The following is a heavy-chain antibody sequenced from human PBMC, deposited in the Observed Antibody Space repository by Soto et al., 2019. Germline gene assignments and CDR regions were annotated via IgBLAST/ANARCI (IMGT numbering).Heavy chain of an antibody. D-gene: IGHD1-26*01. J-gene: IGHJ6*02. CDR3: ARRGKWELLGMDV. CDR2: IDPSDSYT. V-gene: IGHV5-10-1*01. CDR1: GYSFTSYW. Sequence: LGESLKISCKCSGYSFTSYWISWVRQMPGKGLEWMGRIDPSDSYTNYSPSFQGHVTISADKSISTAYLQWSSLKASDTAMYYCARRGKWELLGMDVWGQGTTVTVSS.